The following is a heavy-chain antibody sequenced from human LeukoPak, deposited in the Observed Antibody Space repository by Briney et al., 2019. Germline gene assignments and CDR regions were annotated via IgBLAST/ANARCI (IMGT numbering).Heavy chain of an antibody. Sequence: SVKVSCKASGGTFSSYAISWVRQAPGQGLEWMGGIIPIFGTANYAQKFQGRVTITTEESTSTAYMELSSLRSEDTAVYYCARGARLLTIFGVVSWFDPWGQGTLVTVSS. D-gene: IGHD3-3*01. V-gene: IGHV1-69*05. CDR2: IIPIFGTA. CDR3: ARGARLLTIFGVVSWFDP. CDR1: GGTFSSYA. J-gene: IGHJ5*02.